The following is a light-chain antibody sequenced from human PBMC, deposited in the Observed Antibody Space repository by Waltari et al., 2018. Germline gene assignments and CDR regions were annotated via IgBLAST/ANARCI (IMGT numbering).Light chain of an antibody. CDR2: DAY. J-gene: IGKJ5*01. V-gene: IGKV1-33*01. CDR1: QDITDH. CDR3: QQFDDAPLT. Sequence: SVGDRVTVTCQASQDITDHLNWYQQKPDRAPKLLIFDAYTLETGVPSRFSGSGSGTEFTFTISSLQPEDIGTYYCQQFDDAPLTFGRGTRLDIK.